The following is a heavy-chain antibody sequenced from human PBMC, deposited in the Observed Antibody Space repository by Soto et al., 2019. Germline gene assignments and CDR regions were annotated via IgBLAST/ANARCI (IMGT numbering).Heavy chain of an antibody. CDR1: GFTFSSYA. D-gene: IGHD4-4*01. Sequence: EVQLLESGGGLVQPGGSLRLSCAASGFTFSSYAMSWVRQATGKGLEWVSAISGSGGSTYYADSVKGRFTISRDNSKNTLYLQMNSLRAEDTAVYYCAKDSTVTTYYYYYYMDVWGKGTTVTVSS. CDR2: ISGSGGST. J-gene: IGHJ6*03. CDR3: AKDSTVTTYYYYYYMDV. V-gene: IGHV3-23*01.